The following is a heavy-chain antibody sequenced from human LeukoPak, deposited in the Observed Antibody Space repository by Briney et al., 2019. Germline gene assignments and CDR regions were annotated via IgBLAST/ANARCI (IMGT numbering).Heavy chain of an antibody. V-gene: IGHV4-38-2*02. Sequence: SETLSLTCTVSGFSISSDYYWCWIRQPPGKGLEWIGSVYHSGSTYYNPSLKSRVTMSIDTSKNQFSLRLNSVTAADTAVYYCGRAIRVNYGGYYYMDVWGKGTRVTISS. CDR2: VYHSGST. D-gene: IGHD3-16*01. J-gene: IGHJ6*03. CDR3: GRAIRVNYGGYYYMDV. CDR1: GFSISSDYY.